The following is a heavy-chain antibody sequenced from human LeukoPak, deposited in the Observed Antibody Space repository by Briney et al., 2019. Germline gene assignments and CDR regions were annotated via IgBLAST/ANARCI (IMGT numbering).Heavy chain of an antibody. CDR2: IYHSGST. CDR1: GDSISSNNW. CDR3: ARDDMVATT. D-gene: IGHD5-12*01. V-gene: IGHV4-4*02. J-gene: IGHJ5*02. Sequence: SETLSLTCAVSGDSISSNNWWSWVRQPPGKGLEWIGEIYHSGSTIYNPSLKSRVTISVDKSKNQFSLRLSSVTAADTAVYYCARDDMVATTWGQGTLVTVSS.